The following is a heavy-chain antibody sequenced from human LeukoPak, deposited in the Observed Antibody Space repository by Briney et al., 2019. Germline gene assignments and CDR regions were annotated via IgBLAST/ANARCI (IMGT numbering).Heavy chain of an antibody. CDR1: GGSISGSSYY. D-gene: IGHD3-3*01. V-gene: IGHV4-39*01. Sequence: KPSETLSLTCTVSGGSISGSSYYWGWIRQPPGKGLEWIGSIYYSGSTYYNPSLKSRVTISVDTSKNQFSLKLSSVTAADTAVYYCARQKPRPEYYDFWSANEATNRDYWGQGTLVTVSS. J-gene: IGHJ4*02. CDR2: IYYSGST. CDR3: ARQKPRPEYYDFWSANEATNRDY.